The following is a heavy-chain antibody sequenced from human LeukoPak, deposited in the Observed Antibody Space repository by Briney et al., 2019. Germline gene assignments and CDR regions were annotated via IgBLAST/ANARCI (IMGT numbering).Heavy chain of an antibody. CDR3: AKDPTTGPSY. CDR2: ISSSGGST. CDR1: GFTFSSYA. D-gene: IGHD1-1*01. J-gene: IGHJ4*01. V-gene: IGHV3-23*01. Sequence: PGGSLRLSCAASGFTFSSYAMSWVRQAPGKGLEWVSAISSSGGSTYYAASEKGRFTISRNNSKNTLYLQMNSLRAEDTAVYYCAKDPTTGPSYWGHGTLVTVSS.